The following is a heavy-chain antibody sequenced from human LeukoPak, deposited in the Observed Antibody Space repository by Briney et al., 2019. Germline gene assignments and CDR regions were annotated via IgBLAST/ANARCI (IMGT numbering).Heavy chain of an antibody. V-gene: IGHV4-59*01. Sequence: SETLSLTCTVSGGSISSYYWSWIRQPPGKGLEWIGYIYYSGSTNYNPSLKSRVTISVDTSKNQFSLKLSSVTAADTAVYYCARARGSGSYFDYWGQGPLVTVSS. CDR3: ARARGSGSYFDY. CDR1: GGSISSYY. J-gene: IGHJ4*02. D-gene: IGHD1-26*01. CDR2: IYYSGST.